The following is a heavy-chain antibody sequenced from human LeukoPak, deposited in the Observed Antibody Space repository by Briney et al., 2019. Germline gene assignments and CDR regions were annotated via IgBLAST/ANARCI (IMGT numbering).Heavy chain of an antibody. CDR3: ARATGRYYYGSGSYYSLGFDY. D-gene: IGHD3-10*01. CDR1: GGSFSGYY. J-gene: IGHJ4*02. CDR2: INHSGST. V-gene: IGHV4-34*01. Sequence: SETLSLTCAVYGGSFSGYYWSWIRQPPGKGLEWMGEINHSGSTNYNPSLKSRVTISVDTSKNQFSLKLSSVTAADTAVYHCARATGRYYYGSGSYYSLGFDYWGQGTLVTVSS.